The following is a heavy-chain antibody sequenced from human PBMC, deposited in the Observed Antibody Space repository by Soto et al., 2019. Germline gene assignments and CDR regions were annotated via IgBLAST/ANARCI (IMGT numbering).Heavy chain of an antibody. J-gene: IGHJ4*02. D-gene: IGHD3-10*01. V-gene: IGHV3-15*07. CDR1: GFTFSNAW. CDR2: IKSKTDGGTT. Sequence: GGSLRLSCAASGFTFSNAWMNWVRQAPGKGLEWVGRIKSKTDGGTTDYAAPVKGRFTISRDDSKNTLYLQMNSLKTEDTAVYYCTTQLLWFGELFDYWGQGTLVTVSS. CDR3: TTQLLWFGELFDY.